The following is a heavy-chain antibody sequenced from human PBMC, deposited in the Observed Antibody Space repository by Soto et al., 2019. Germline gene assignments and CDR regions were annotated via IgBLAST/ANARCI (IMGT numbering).Heavy chain of an antibody. CDR2: IHYSGGATYSP. Sequence: QVQLQESGPGLVEPSQTLSLICTVSGASIITDGYYWTWIRQHPGKGLEWLGYIHYSGGATYSPSYTPSLQSRMALAVDISKRLCSLKLNSVTAADTAVYYCARVPTYYHDSIGYQPFHPWGQGTLVTVSS. CDR1: GASIITDGYY. CDR3: ARVPTYYHDSIGYQPFHP. V-gene: IGHV4-31*03. D-gene: IGHD3-22*01. J-gene: IGHJ5*02.